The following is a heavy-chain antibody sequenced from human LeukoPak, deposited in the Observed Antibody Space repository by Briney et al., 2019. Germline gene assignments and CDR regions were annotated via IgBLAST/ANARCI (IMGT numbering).Heavy chain of an antibody. D-gene: IGHD1-26*01. V-gene: IGHV3-30*04. Sequence: GGSLRLSCVASGFTFTGHSMHWVRQAPGKGLEWVAVVADDEKTIFYADSLKGRFTVSRDNSKNTVYLQMNSLRDEDTAVYYCAREKQSGGTPFDYWGQGTLVTVSS. CDR1: GFTFTGHS. CDR2: VADDEKTI. J-gene: IGHJ4*02. CDR3: AREKQSGGTPFDY.